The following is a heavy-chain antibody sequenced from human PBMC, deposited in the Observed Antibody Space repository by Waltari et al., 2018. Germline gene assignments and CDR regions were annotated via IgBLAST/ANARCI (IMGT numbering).Heavy chain of an antibody. CDR2: IYHSGST. J-gene: IGHJ5*02. Sequence: QVQLQESGPGLVKPSETLSPTCAGSGYSISSGYSRGWIRQPPGKGLEWIGSIYHSGSTYYNPSLKSRVTISVDTSKNQFSLKLSSVTAADTAVYYCARHPPIGSSSSQFDPWGQGTLVTVSS. CDR3: ARHPPIGSSSSQFDP. D-gene: IGHD6-6*01. CDR1: GYSISSGYS. V-gene: IGHV4-38-2*01.